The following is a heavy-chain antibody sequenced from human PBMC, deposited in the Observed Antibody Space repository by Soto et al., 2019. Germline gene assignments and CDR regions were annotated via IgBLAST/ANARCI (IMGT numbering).Heavy chain of an antibody. V-gene: IGHV4-59*08. CDR2: IYYSGSS. J-gene: IGHJ4*02. D-gene: IGHD3-3*01. CDR1: GGSIGNSY. CDR3: ARGRKIFHY. Sequence: PSETLSLTCTVSGGSIGNSYWSWIRQSPGKGLEWIGYIYYSGSSNYNPSLKSRVSISVDTSKNQFSLKLSSVTAADTAVYYCARGRKIFHYWGQGALVTVSS.